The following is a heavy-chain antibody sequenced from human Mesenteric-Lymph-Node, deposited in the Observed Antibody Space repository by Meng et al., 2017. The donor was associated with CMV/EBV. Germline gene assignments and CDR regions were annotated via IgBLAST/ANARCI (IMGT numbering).Heavy chain of an antibody. CDR3: AREGRFSHHGASDL. V-gene: IGHV3-21*04. Sequence: GSLRLSCSSSGFIFSTYNMNWVRQPPGKGLQWVSSISSDGHYTNYAESLQGRITISRDNDRTSLYLQVNSLRAEDTAIYYCAREGRFSHHGASDLWGQGTMVTVSS. J-gene: IGHJ3*01. CDR1: GFIFSTYN. D-gene: IGHD3-10*01. CDR2: ISSDGHYT.